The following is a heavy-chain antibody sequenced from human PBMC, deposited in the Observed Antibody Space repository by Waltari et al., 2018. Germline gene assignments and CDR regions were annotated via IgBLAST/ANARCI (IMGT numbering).Heavy chain of an antibody. V-gene: IGHV1-8*01. CDR3: ASFEAIAARRFDAFDI. D-gene: IGHD6-6*01. CDR2: MNPNSGNT. CDR1: GYTFTSYD. J-gene: IGHJ3*02. Sequence: QVQLVQSGAEVKKPGASVKVSCKASGYTFTSYDINWVRQATGQGLEWMGWMNPNSGNTGYAQKFQGRVTMTRNTSISTAYMELSSLRSEDTAVYYCASFEAIAARRFDAFDIWGQGTMVTVSS.